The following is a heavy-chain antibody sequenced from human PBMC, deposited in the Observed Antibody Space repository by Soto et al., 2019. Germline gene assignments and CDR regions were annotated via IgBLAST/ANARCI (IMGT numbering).Heavy chain of an antibody. Sequence: PGGSLRLSCAASGFTFSSYAMSWVRQAPGKGLEWVSAISGSGGSTYYADSVKGRFTISRDNSKNTLYLQMNSLRAEDTAVYYCARVQGIAAAFGPKYYFDYWGQGTLVTVSS. CDR3: ARVQGIAAAFGPKYYFDY. CDR1: GFTFSSYA. J-gene: IGHJ4*02. V-gene: IGHV3-23*01. D-gene: IGHD6-13*01. CDR2: ISGSGGST.